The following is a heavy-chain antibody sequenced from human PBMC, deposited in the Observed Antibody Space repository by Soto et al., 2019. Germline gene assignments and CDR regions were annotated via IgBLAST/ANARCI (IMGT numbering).Heavy chain of an antibody. CDR1: GLSITDSEMG. V-gene: IGHV2-26*01. CDR3: ARSHLAVAVSPWFDP. J-gene: IGHJ5*02. Sequence: QVTLKESGPVLVKPTETLTLRCTVSGLSITDSEMGVSWIRQPPGQPLEWLAHIDSSGEKSYRTFLKSRLAIYKDTSKSQIVLTRTIMDPADTATYYCARSHLAVAVSPWFDPWGQGIPVTVSS. CDR2: IDSSGEK. D-gene: IGHD6-19*01.